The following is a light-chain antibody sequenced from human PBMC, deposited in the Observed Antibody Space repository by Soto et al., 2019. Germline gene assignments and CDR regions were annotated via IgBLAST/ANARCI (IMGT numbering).Light chain of an antibody. CDR3: QSYDTSLSGSTYG. Sequence: QSVLTQPPSVSGAPGQRVTISCTGSSSNIGAGYAVHWYQQLPGTAPKLLIYGNNNRPSGVPDRFSGSKSGTSASLAITGLQAEDEADYYCQSYDTSLSGSTYGVGTGTKLTVL. CDR1: SSNIGAGYA. V-gene: IGLV1-40*01. CDR2: GNN. J-gene: IGLJ1*01.